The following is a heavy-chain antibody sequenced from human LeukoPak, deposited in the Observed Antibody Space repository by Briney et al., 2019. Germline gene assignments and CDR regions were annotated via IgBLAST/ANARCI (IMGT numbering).Heavy chain of an antibody. D-gene: IGHD1-26*01. J-gene: IGHJ4*02. V-gene: IGHV1-3*01. Sequence: ASVKVSCKASGYTFTSYAMHWVRQAPGQRLEWMGRINAGNGNTKYSQKFQGRVTITRDTSASTAYMELSSLRSEDTAVYYCARDLALATVRYSGSYYFDYWGQGTLVTVSS. CDR2: INAGNGNT. CDR1: GYTFTSYA. CDR3: ARDLALATVRYSGSYYFDY.